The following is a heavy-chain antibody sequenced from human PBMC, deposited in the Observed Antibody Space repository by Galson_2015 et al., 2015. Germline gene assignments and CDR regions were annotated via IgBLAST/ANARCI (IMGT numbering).Heavy chain of an antibody. CDR3: ARDIAYDAFDI. D-gene: IGHD6-13*01. Sequence: CTVSGGSISSGSYYWSWIRQPAGKGLEWIGRIYTSGSTNYNPSLKSRVTISVDTSKNQFSLKLSSVTAADTAVYYCARDIAYDAFDIWGQGTMVTVSS. J-gene: IGHJ3*02. CDR1: GGSISSGSYY. V-gene: IGHV4-61*02. CDR2: IYTSGST.